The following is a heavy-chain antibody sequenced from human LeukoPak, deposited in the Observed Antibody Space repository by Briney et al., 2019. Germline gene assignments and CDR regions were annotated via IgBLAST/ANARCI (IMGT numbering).Heavy chain of an antibody. CDR2: IYTSGST. Sequence: PSETLSLTCTVSGGSISSYYWSWIQQPAGKGLEWIGRIYTSGSTNYNPSLKSRVTISVDKSKNQFSLKLSSVTAADTAVYYCARGYSYGYGFFDYWGQGTLVTVST. V-gene: IGHV4-4*07. J-gene: IGHJ4*02. CDR3: ARGYSYGYGFFDY. D-gene: IGHD5-18*01. CDR1: GGSISSYY.